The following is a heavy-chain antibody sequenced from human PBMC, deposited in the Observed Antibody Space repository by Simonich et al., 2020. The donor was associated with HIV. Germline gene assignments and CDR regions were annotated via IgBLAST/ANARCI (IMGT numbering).Heavy chain of an antibody. Sequence: QVQLQQWGAGLLKPSETLSLTCAVYGGSFSGYYWSWIRQPPGKGLEWIGENNHSGRPKYNPSLKSRVTISVDTSKNQFALKLSSVTAADTAVYYCARLTAGGLGEYFQHWGQGTLVTVSS. D-gene: IGHD6-13*01. CDR1: GGSFSGYY. V-gene: IGHV4-34*01. J-gene: IGHJ1*01. CDR3: ARLTAGGLGEYFQH. CDR2: NNHSGRP.